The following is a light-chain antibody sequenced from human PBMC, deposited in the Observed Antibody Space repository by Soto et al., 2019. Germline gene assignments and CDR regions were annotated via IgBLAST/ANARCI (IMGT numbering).Light chain of an antibody. Sequence: DIVMTQSPLSLPVTPGEPASISCRSSQSLLHSNGYNYLDWYLQKPGQSPQLLIYLGSNRASGVPDRFSGSGSGTDFTLKISRVEAEDAGVYYCMQALQTPPTFGQGPKVEIK. J-gene: IGKJ1*01. V-gene: IGKV2-28*01. CDR1: QSLLHSNGYNY. CDR2: LGS. CDR3: MQALQTPPT.